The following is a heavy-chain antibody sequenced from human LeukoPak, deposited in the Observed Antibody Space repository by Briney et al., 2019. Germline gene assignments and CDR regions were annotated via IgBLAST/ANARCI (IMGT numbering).Heavy chain of an antibody. D-gene: IGHD4-17*01. CDR2: ITISGSET. CDR3: AQEIRPNDY. Sequence: GGSLRLSCAVSGLTFSNHAMTWVRQAPGKGLEWVSSITISGSETFYADSVKGRFTISRENSRNTLYLQMNSLRAEDTAMYYCAQEIRPNDYWGRGTLVTVSS. V-gene: IGHV3-23*01. J-gene: IGHJ4*02. CDR1: GLTFSNHA.